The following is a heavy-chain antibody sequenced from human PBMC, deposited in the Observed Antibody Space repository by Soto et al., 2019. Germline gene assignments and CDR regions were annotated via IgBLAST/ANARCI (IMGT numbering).Heavy chain of an antibody. CDR3: ARDYYDSSGYSLGY. D-gene: IGHD3-22*01. CDR1: GGSIGSGDYY. Sequence: TLSLTSTVSGGSIGSGDYYLSWIRQPPGKGLEWIGYIYYSGSTYYNPSLKSRVTISVDTSKNQFSLKLSSVTAADTAVYYCARDYYDSSGYSLGYWGQGTLVTVSS. CDR2: IYYSGST. V-gene: IGHV4-30-4*01. J-gene: IGHJ4*02.